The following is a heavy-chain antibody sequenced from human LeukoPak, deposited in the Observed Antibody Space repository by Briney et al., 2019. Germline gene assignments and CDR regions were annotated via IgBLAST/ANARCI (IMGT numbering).Heavy chain of an antibody. Sequence: PSGTLSLTCSVSSGSIFNSNWWSWVRQPPGKGLAWIGQIFHSGSTSYSPSLKSRVTISVDKSKNQFSLKFTSVTAADTAVYYCARSPTKRVPEDYWGQGTLVTVSS. CDR2: IFHSGST. D-gene: IGHD2-2*01. CDR3: ARSPTKRVPEDY. V-gene: IGHV4-4*02. CDR1: SGSIFNSNW. J-gene: IGHJ4*02.